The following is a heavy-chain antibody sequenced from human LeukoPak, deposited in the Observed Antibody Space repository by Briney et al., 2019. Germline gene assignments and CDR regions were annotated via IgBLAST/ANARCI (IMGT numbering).Heavy chain of an antibody. CDR3: ARAPLLADY. CDR2: MNPNSGNT. Sequence: ASGKVSCKASGYTFTTYDINWARQATGQGLEWMGWMNPNSGNTGYAQKFQGRVTMTRNTSINTAYMELSSLRSEDTAVYYCARAPLLADYWGQGTLVTVSS. J-gene: IGHJ4*02. CDR1: GYTFTTYD. D-gene: IGHD2-21*01. V-gene: IGHV1-8*01.